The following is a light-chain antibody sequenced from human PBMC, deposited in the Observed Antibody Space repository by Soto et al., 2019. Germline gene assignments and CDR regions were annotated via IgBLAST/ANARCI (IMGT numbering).Light chain of an antibody. CDR3: QHYNSYPEA. V-gene: IGKV1-5*01. J-gene: IGKJ1*01. CDR1: QSVGKW. Sequence: DIVMTQSPSTLSSSVGEIVTITCRASQSVGKWLAWYQNKTGKAPKLLIYDVSSLESGVPSRLRGSGYGTELTITISSMQTDDFETYYCQHYNSYPEAFGQGTKVDIK. CDR2: DVS.